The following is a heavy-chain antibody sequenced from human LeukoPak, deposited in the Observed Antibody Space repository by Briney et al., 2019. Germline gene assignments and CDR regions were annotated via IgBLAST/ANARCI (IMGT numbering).Heavy chain of an antibody. CDR1: GFTFSSYA. J-gene: IGHJ4*02. CDR3: AKDLILAAAGRDY. Sequence: RSGGSLRLSCAASGFTFSSYAMSWVRQAPGKGLEWVSGISSSGSGGNTYYADSVKGRFTISRDNSKNTLYLQMNSLRAEDTAVYYCAKDLILAAAGRDYWGQGTLVTVSS. CDR2: ISSSGSGGNT. V-gene: IGHV3-23*01. D-gene: IGHD6-13*01.